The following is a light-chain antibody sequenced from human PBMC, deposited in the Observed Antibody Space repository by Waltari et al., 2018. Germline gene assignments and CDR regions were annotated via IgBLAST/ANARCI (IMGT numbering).Light chain of an antibody. CDR3: TSYTPIPTFVL. CDR1: SRDVGGYDA. Sequence: HSALTQPPSASGSPGQSVTISCTGSSRDVGGYDAVSWYQQYPGRPPRLLIYEVHKRPSGVPVRFSASTSGDTASLTVSGLRAEDEAHYYCTSYTPIPTFVLFGGGTKLTVL. V-gene: IGLV2-8*01. CDR2: EVH. J-gene: IGLJ2*01.